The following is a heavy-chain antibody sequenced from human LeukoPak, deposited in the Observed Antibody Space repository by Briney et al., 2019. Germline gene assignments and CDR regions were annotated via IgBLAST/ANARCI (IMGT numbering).Heavy chain of an antibody. V-gene: IGHV3-48*03. CDR2: ISSSGSSI. CDR1: GFTFSSYE. Sequence: GGSLRLSCAASGFTFSSYEMNWVRQAPGKGLEWVSYISSSGSSIYYADSVKGRLTISRDNSKNTLYLQMNSLRAEDTAVYYCAKFFTGEYVRAFDVWGQGTMVTVSS. J-gene: IGHJ3*01. D-gene: IGHD3-10*02. CDR3: AKFFTGEYVRAFDV.